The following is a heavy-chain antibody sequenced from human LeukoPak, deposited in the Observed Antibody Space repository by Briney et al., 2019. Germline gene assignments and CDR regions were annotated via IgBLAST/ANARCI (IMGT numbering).Heavy chain of an antibody. J-gene: IGHJ3*02. CDR3: ARDGRVYCSSTSCYPRPDAFDI. V-gene: IGHV1-18*01. CDR2: ISAYNGNT. D-gene: IGHD2-2*01. CDR1: GYTFTSYG. Sequence: GASVKVSCTASGYTFTSYGISWVRQAPGQGLEWMGWISAYNGNTNYAQKLQGRVTMTTDTSTSTAYMELRSLRSDDTAVYYCARDGRVYCSSTSCYPRPDAFDIWGQGTMVTVSS.